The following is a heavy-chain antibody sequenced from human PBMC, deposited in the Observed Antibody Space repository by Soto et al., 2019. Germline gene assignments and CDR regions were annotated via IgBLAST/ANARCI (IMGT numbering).Heavy chain of an antibody. Sequence: NPSETLSLTCTVSGGSVSSGDSYWSWIRQPPGKGLEWIGYIYYSGSTYYNPSLESRVTISVDTSKNQFSLKLRSVTAADTAVYYCARDLYYGSGSYSLYFDYWGQGTLVTVSS. J-gene: IGHJ4*02. CDR1: GGSVSSGDSY. CDR3: ARDLYYGSGSYSLYFDY. D-gene: IGHD3-10*01. CDR2: IYYSGST. V-gene: IGHV4-30-4*01.